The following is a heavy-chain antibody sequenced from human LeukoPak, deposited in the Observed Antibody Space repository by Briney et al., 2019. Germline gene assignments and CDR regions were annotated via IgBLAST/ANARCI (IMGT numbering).Heavy chain of an antibody. CDR2: INSDGSST. D-gene: IGHD2-2*02. Sequence: GGSLRLSCIASGFTFSNYWMHWVRQAPGKGLVWVSRINSDGSSTSYADSVKGRFTISRDNAKNTLYLQMNSLRAEDTAVYYCALGGCSSTSCYTIFGYWGQGTLVTVSS. CDR3: ALGGCSSTSCYTIFGY. CDR1: GFTFSNYW. J-gene: IGHJ4*02. V-gene: IGHV3-74*01.